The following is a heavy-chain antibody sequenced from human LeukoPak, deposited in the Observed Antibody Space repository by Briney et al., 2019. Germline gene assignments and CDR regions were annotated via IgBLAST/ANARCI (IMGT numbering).Heavy chain of an antibody. CDR3: ARAPRRGIAAATRSPFDY. CDR2: ISYDGSNK. Sequence: GGSLRLSCAASGFTFSSYAMHWVRQALGKGLEWVAVISYDGSNKYYADSVKGRFTISRDNSKNTLYLQMNSLRAEDTAVYYCARAPRRGIAAATRSPFDYWGQGTLVTVSS. V-gene: IGHV3-30*01. CDR1: GFTFSSYA. J-gene: IGHJ4*02. D-gene: IGHD6-13*01.